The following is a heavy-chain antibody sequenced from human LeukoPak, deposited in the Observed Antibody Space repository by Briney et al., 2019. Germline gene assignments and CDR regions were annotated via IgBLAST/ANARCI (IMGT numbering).Heavy chain of an antibody. V-gene: IGHV1-2*02. CDR2: INPNDGDT. CDR3: ARANFLYCSSSTCLFDY. D-gene: IGHD2-2*01. Sequence: ASVKVSCKASGYTFTDYYIHWVRQAPGQGFEWMGWINPNDGDTNYAQKSQGRVTMTRDTSISTAHMEVSRLRSDDTAVYYCARANFLYCSSSTCLFDYWGQGTLVTVSS. J-gene: IGHJ4*02. CDR1: GYTFTDYY.